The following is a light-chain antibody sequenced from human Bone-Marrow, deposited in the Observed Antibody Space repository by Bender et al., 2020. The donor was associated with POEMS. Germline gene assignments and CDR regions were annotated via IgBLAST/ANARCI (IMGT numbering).Light chain of an antibody. J-gene: IGLJ3*02. Sequence: QSALSQPASVSGSPGQSITISCTGTSGDIGNYNLVSWFQHHPGKVPKLLIYEANQRPSGVSTRFSGSNSANTASLTISGLQAEDEADYYCCSFAGRTTWVFGGWTKLTVL. V-gene: IGLV2-23*01. CDR2: EAN. CDR1: SGDIGNYNL. CDR3: CSFAGRTTWV.